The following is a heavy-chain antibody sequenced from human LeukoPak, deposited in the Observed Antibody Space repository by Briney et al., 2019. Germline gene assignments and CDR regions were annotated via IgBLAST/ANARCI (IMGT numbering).Heavy chain of an antibody. CDR3: ARDYYYDSSGYFGY. D-gene: IGHD3-22*01. CDR1: GFTFSSYG. Sequence: GGSLRLSCAASGFTFSSYGMHWVRQAPGEGLEWVAVIWYDGSNKYYADSVKGRFTISRDNAKNSLYLQMNSLRAEDTAVYYCARDYYYDSSGYFGYWGQGTLVTVSS. V-gene: IGHV3-33*01. CDR2: IWYDGSNK. J-gene: IGHJ4*02.